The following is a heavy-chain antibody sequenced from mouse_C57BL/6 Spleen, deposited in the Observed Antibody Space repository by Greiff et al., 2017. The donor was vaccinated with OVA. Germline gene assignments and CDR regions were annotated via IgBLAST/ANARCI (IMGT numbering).Heavy chain of an antibody. CDR1: GYAFSSYW. V-gene: IGHV1-80*01. Sequence: VKLVESGAELVKPGASVKISCKASGYAFSSYWMNWVKQRPGKGLEWIGQIYPGDGDTNYNGKFKGKATLTADKSSSTAYMQLSSLTSEDSAVYFCAKTAQATQGAMDYWGQGTSVTVSS. CDR2: IYPGDGDT. J-gene: IGHJ4*01. D-gene: IGHD3-2*02. CDR3: AKTAQATQGAMDY.